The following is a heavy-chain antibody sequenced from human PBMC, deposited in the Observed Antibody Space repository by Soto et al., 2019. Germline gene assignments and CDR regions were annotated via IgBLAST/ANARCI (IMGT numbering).Heavy chain of an antibody. CDR3: VRASAYDYASSGHWYFDL. D-gene: IGHD3-22*01. J-gene: IGHJ2*01. CDR2: IIPIFGTA. V-gene: IGHV1-69*12. Sequence: QVQLVQSGAEVKKPGSSVKVSCKASGGTFSSYAISWVRQAPGQGLEWMGGIIPIFGTANYAQKFQGRVTISGDDSTSTGLMERSSLISAAAAGEYWVRASAYDYASSGHWYFDLWGRGTPVTVSS. CDR1: GGTFSSYA.